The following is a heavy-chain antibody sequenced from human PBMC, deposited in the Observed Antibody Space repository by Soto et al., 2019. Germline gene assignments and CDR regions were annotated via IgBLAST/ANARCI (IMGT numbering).Heavy chain of an antibody. CDR3: AKDLETSTYVSDYGLDV. D-gene: IGHD3-10*01. CDR1: GFTFSTYA. Sequence: EVQLLESGGGLVQPGGSLRLSCAASGFTFSTYAMSWVRQAPGKGLEWVSTLSGSGGNTFYADSVKGRFTISRDNSKNTLFLQTNALRAEDTAVYYCAKDLETSTYVSDYGLDVWGQGTTVTVSS. CDR2: LSGSGGNT. J-gene: IGHJ6*02. V-gene: IGHV3-23*01.